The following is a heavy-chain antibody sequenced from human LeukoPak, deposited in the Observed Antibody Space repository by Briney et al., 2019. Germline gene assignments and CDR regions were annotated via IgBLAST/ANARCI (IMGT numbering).Heavy chain of an antibody. J-gene: IGHJ4*02. CDR3: ARGEYD. Sequence: GGSLRLSCAASGFTFSRYSINWVRQAPGKGLEWISYISAGRSTMYYADSVKGRFTISRDNAKNALYLQMNSLRDEDTAVYYCARGEYDWGQETLVTVSS. CDR1: GFTFSRYS. V-gene: IGHV3-48*02. D-gene: IGHD3-10*01. CDR2: ISAGRSTM.